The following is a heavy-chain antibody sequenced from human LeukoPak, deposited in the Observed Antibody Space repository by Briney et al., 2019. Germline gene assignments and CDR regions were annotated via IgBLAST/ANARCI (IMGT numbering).Heavy chain of an antibody. V-gene: IGHV3-43*02. J-gene: IGHJ4*02. CDR3: AKDRVRDRASRLLDY. Sequence: GGSLRLSCAASGFTFDDYAMHWVRQAPGKGLEWVSLISGDGGSTYYADSVKGRFTISRDNSKNSLYLQMNSLRTEDTALYHCAKDRVRDRASRLLDYWGQGTLVTVSS. CDR2: ISGDGGST. CDR1: GFTFDDYA.